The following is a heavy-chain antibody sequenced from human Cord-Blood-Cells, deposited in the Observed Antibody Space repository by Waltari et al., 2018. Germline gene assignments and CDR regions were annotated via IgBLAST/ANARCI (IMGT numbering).Heavy chain of an antibody. Sequence: EVQLLESGGGLVQPGGSLRLSCAASGFTFSSYDMSWVRQAPGKGLEWVSAISGSGGSKYYADSVNGRFTISRDNSKNTLYLQMNSLRAEDTAVYYCAKDRSAYYDILTGYKHFDYWGQGTLVTVSS. CDR1: GFTFSSYD. D-gene: IGHD3-9*01. CDR2: ISGSGGSK. V-gene: IGHV3-23*01. J-gene: IGHJ4*02. CDR3: AKDRSAYYDILTGYKHFDY.